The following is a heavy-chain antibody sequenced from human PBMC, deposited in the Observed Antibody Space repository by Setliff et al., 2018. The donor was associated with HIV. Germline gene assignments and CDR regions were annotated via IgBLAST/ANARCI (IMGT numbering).Heavy chain of an antibody. Sequence: GASVKVSCKASGYTFTDYYIHWVRQAPGQALEWMGWINPRSGVTNYVEKFQGRVTMTRDTSITTAYMELHRLRSDDSAVYFCARVPYRSAWFSGGHDAFDIWGQGTMVTVSS. CDR2: INPRSGVT. V-gene: IGHV1-2*02. D-gene: IGHD6-19*01. CDR3: ARVPYRSAWFSGGHDAFDI. J-gene: IGHJ3*02. CDR1: GYTFTDYY.